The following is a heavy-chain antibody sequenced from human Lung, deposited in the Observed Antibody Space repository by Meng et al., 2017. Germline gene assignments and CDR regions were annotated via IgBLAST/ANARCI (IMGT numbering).Heavy chain of an antibody. D-gene: IGHD4-11*01. CDR2: INHSGST. Sequence: QLVLQGGAGGVVKPSGALVNACVDAGGSFIDYYGSWMRQPAGKQLVWMGEINHSGSTNNNPSLESRGSISVDTSQNNLSLNLRSGTAADAAAYDYARGPTTMAHDFDYWGQGTLVTVSS. J-gene: IGHJ4*02. V-gene: IGHV4-34*04. CDR3: ARGPTTMAHDFDY. CDR1: GGSFIDYY.